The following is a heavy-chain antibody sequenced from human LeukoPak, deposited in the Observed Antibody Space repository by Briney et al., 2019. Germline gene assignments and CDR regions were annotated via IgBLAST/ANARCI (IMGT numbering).Heavy chain of an antibody. V-gene: IGHV7-4-1*02. Sequence: ASVKVSCKASGYTFTSYAMNWVRQAPGQGLEWMGWINTNTGNPTYAQGFTGRFVFSLDTSVSTAYLRISSLKAEDTAVYYCARGAYYYDSSGYYSPDAFDIWGQGTMVTVSS. CDR2: INTNTGNP. CDR3: ARGAYYYDSSGYYSPDAFDI. CDR1: GYTFTSYA. J-gene: IGHJ3*02. D-gene: IGHD3-22*01.